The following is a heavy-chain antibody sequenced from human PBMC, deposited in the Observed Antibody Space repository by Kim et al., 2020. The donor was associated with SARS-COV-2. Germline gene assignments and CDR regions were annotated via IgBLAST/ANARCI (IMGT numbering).Heavy chain of an antibody. CDR3: ARDPLRVDFDWSILGGHYYYYGMDV. CDR2: ISYDGSNK. V-gene: IGHV3-30*04. CDR1: GFTFSSYA. Sequence: GGSLRLSCAASGFTFSSYAMHWVRQAPGKGLEWVAVISYDGSNKYYADSVKGRFTISRDNSKNTLYLQMNSLRAEDTAVYYCARDPLRVDFDWSILGGHYYYYGMDVWGQGTTVTVSS. J-gene: IGHJ6*02. D-gene: IGHD3-9*01.